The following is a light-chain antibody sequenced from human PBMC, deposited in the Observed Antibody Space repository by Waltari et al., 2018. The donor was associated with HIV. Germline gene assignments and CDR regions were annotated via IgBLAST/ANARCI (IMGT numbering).Light chain of an antibody. CDR2: SNN. CDR3: AAWDDSLNGPYV. Sequence: QSVLSQPPSASGTPGQRVTIPCSGSSSNIGSNNVNWYQQLPGTAPKLLIYSNNQRPSGVPDRFSGSKSGTSASLAISGLQSEDEADYYCAAWDDSLNGPYVFGTGTKVTVL. V-gene: IGLV1-44*01. CDR1: SSNIGSNN. J-gene: IGLJ1*01.